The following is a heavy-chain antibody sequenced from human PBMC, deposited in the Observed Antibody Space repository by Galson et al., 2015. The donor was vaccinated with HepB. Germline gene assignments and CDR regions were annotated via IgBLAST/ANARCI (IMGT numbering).Heavy chain of an antibody. CDR1: GGSFSGYY. Sequence: ETLSLTCAVYGGSFSGYYWSWIRQPPGKGLEWIGEINHSGSTNYNPSLKSRVTISVDTSKNQFSLKLSSVTAADTAVYYCARVSGSGSRTPLFDYWGQGTLV. V-gene: IGHV4-34*01. CDR2: INHSGST. J-gene: IGHJ4*02. CDR3: ARVSGSGSRTPLFDY. D-gene: IGHD3-10*01.